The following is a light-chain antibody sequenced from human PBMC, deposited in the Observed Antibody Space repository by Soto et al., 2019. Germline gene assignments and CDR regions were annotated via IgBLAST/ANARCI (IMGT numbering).Light chain of an antibody. V-gene: IGKV3-15*01. CDR3: QQYNSYSRT. J-gene: IGKJ1*01. CDR2: GAS. Sequence: EIVNRQAAIILTVSPGERVTLCCRASQSGSNNLSWYQQQAEHAPRLIIYGASTTATGIPAMFSGSGSGTEFTLTISSLHPDDFATYCHQQYNSYSRTFGQGTKVDIK. CDR1: QSGSNN.